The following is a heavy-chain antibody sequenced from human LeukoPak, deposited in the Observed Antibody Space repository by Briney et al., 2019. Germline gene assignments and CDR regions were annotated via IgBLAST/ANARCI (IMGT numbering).Heavy chain of an antibody. CDR2: INHSGST. Sequence: SETLSLTCAVYGGSFSGYYWSWIRQPPGKGLEWIGEINHSGSTNYNPSLKSRVTISVDTSKNQFSLKLSPVTAADTAVYYCARVGYSSGWSPAYFDYWGQGTLVTVSS. CDR3: ARVGYSSGWSPAYFDY. V-gene: IGHV4-34*01. J-gene: IGHJ4*02. D-gene: IGHD6-19*01. CDR1: GGSFSGYY.